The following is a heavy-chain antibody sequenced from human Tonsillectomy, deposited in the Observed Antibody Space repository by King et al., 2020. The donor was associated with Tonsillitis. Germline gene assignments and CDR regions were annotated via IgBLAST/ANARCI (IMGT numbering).Heavy chain of an antibody. D-gene: IGHD4-17*01. CDR2: INSDGGST. Sequence: VQLVESGGGLVQPGGSLRLSCAASGFTFSSYWMHWVRQAPGQGLVWVSRINSDGGSTSYAGSVTGRFTISIDNAKNTLYLQMNSLRAEDTAVYYCARAGYGDYGPYYYYMDVWGKGTTVTVSS. V-gene: IGHV3-74*01. J-gene: IGHJ6*03. CDR3: ARAGYGDYGPYYYYMDV. CDR1: GFTFSSYW.